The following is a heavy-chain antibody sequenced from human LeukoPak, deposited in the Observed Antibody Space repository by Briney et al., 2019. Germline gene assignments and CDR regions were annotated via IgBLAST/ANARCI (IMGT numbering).Heavy chain of an antibody. Sequence: GASVKVSCKASGYSFTGYYMHWVRQAPGQGLEWMGWINPNSGGTNYAQKFQGRVTMTRDTSISTAYMELSRLRSDDTAVYYCARDWRTGYFSGGSCSGMDVWSQGTTVTVSS. CDR2: INPNSGGT. D-gene: IGHD2-15*01. CDR3: ARDWRTGYFSGGSCSGMDV. V-gene: IGHV1-2*02. CDR1: GYSFTGYY. J-gene: IGHJ6*02.